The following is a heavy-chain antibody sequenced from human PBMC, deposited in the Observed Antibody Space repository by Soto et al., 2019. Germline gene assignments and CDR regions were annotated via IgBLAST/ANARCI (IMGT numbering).Heavy chain of an antibody. CDR2: IRSDGTVR. D-gene: IGHD3-10*01. J-gene: IGHJ4*02. V-gene: IGHV3-33*01. Sequence: GSLRLSCAASGFTFSNHDMHWVRQAPGKGLEWVAVIRSDGTVRNYAESVKGRFTISRDNSKNTLYLEMNSLRVEDTALYYCASKRFDDFDYWGQGTLVTVSS. CDR3: ASKRFDDFDY. CDR1: GFTFSNHD.